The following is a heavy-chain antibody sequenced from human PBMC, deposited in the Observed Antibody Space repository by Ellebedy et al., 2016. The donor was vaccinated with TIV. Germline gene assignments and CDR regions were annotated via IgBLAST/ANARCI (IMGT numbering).Heavy chain of an antibody. CDR2: IWVDGLNK. V-gene: IGHV3-33*01. CDR1: GFIFSNHG. J-gene: IGHJ3*01. Sequence: GESLKISXVASGFIFSNHGMHWVRQAPGKGPEWVAVIWVDGLNKYYVDSVKGRFTISRDNSKNTLYLQMNSLRAEDTAVYYCARERTPFDGFDVWGQGTMVTVSS. CDR3: ARERTPFDGFDV.